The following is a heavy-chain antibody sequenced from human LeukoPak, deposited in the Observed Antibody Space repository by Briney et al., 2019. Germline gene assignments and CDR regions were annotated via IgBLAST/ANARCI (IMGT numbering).Heavy chain of an antibody. Sequence: SQTLSLTCTVSGGSISSVSYYWSCLRQPAGKGREWIGRIDTSGSTNYNPSLKSRTTISVDTSKNEFSLKLSSVTAADTAVYYCARFPGIAVAGSYYFDYWGQGTLVTVSS. J-gene: IGHJ4*02. CDR1: GGSISSVSYY. D-gene: IGHD6-19*01. V-gene: IGHV4-61*02. CDR3: ARFPGIAVAGSYYFDY. CDR2: IDTSGST.